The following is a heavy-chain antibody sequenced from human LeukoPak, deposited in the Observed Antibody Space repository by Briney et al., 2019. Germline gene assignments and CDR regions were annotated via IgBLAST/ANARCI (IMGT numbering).Heavy chain of an antibody. V-gene: IGHV4-34*01. Sequence: SETLSLTCAVYGGSFSGYYWSWIRQPPGKGLEWIGEINHSGSTNYNPSLKSRVTITEDTAKNQFSLKLSSVTAADTAGYYCARRGYCSSTSCYPLLYYFDYWGQGTLVTVSS. D-gene: IGHD2-2*01. CDR3: ARRGYCSSTSCYPLLYYFDY. CDR1: GGSFSGYY. J-gene: IGHJ4*02. CDR2: INHSGST.